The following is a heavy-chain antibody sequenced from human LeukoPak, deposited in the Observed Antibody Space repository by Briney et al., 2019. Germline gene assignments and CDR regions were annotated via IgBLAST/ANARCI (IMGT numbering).Heavy chain of an antibody. D-gene: IGHD1-26*01. CDR3: ARDREGGVGATTAKGYFDY. J-gene: IGHJ4*02. Sequence: SETLSLTCTVSGGSISSHYWSWIRQPPGKGLEWSGYIYYSWSTNQNPSLKSRVTLSVDTSKNQFSLKLSSVTAADTAVYYCARDREGGVGATTAKGYFDYWGQGTLVTVSS. CDR1: GGSISSHY. CDR2: IYYSWST. V-gene: IGHV4-59*11.